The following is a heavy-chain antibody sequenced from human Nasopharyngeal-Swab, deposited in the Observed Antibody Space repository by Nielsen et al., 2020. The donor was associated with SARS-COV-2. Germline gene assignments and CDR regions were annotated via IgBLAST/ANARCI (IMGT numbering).Heavy chain of an antibody. Sequence: VRQAPGKGLEWVSSITGSGGKTYYADSVKGRFTISRDNSKNTLFLQMNSLRAEDTAVYYCAAGYSSSWYRAFDIWGQGTMVTVSS. CDR3: AAGYSSSWYRAFDI. J-gene: IGHJ3*02. CDR2: ITGSGGKT. D-gene: IGHD6-13*01. V-gene: IGHV3-23*01.